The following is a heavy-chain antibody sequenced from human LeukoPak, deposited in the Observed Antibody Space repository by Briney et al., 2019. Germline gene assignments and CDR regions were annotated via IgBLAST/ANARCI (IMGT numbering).Heavy chain of an antibody. CDR1: GFTFSSYA. J-gene: IGHJ4*02. Sequence: GASLRLSCAASGFTFSSYAMSWVRQAPGKGLEWVSAISGSGGSTYYADSVKGRFTISRDNSKNTLYLQMNSLRAEDTAVYYCAKDEGYCSSTSCYGFLDYWGQRTLVTVSS. V-gene: IGHV3-23*01. CDR2: ISGSGGST. CDR3: AKDEGYCSSTSCYGFLDY. D-gene: IGHD2-2*01.